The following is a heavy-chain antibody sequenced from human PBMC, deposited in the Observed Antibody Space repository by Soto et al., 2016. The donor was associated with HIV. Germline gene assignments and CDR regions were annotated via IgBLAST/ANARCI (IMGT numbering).Heavy chain of an antibody. CDR3: ARGPLYGDLHYFDV. CDR2: SMVMGLI. V-gene: IGHV3-74*01. CDR1: DSSSVGTG. D-gene: IGHD4-17*01. J-gene: IGHJ4*02. Sequence: EEQLVESGGGVSSAWGVPKDCPVQPLDSSSVGTGCTGSAKFQGRGWCGSHVSMVMGLIQPTRTPVKGRFTISKDKAKNTVYLQMNSLRAEDTAVFYCARGPLYGDLHYFDVWGQGTLVTVSS.